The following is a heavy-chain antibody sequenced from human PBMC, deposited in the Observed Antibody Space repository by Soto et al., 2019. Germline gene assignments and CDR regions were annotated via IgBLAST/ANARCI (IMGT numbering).Heavy chain of an antibody. Sequence: PSETLSLTCTVSGGSISSSSYYWGWIRQPPGKGLEWIGSIYYSGSTYYNPSLKSRVTISVDTSKNQFSLKLSSVTAADTAVYYCASTRTSGYDYVWAYFDYWGHGTVVTVSS. D-gene: IGHD5-12*01. CDR1: GGSISSSSYY. J-gene: IGHJ4*01. CDR3: ASTRTSGYDYVWAYFDY. CDR2: IYYSGST. V-gene: IGHV4-39*01.